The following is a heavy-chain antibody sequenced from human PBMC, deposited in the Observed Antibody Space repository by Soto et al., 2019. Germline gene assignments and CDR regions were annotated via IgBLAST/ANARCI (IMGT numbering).Heavy chain of an antibody. D-gene: IGHD2-21*01. V-gene: IGHV1-69*13. CDR3: ARARIPSYGMDV. Sequence: SSVKVSCKASVGTFRSYAISWVRQAPGQGLEWMGGIIPIFGTANYAQKFQGRVTITADESTSTAYMELSSLRSEDTAVYYCARARIPSYGMDVWGQGTTVTVSS. CDR2: IIPIFGTA. J-gene: IGHJ6*02. CDR1: VGTFRSYA.